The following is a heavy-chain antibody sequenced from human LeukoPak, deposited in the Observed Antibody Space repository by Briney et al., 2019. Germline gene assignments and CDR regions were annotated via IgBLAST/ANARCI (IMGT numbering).Heavy chain of an antibody. D-gene: IGHD6-19*01. J-gene: IGHJ4*02. CDR3: AKLPIAVAGRGGVGDYFDY. Sequence: GGSLRLSCAASGFTFSSYAMSWVRQAPGKGLEWVSAISGSGGSTYYADSVKGRFTTSRDNSKNTLYLQMNSLRAEDTAVYYCAKLPIAVAGRGGVGDYFDYWGQGTLVTVSS. CDR2: ISGSGGST. CDR1: GFTFSSYA. V-gene: IGHV3-23*01.